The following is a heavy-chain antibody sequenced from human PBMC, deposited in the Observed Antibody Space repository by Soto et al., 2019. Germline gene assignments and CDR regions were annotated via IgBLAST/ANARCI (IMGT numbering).Heavy chain of an antibody. Sequence: QVQLVQSGAEEKKPGASVKVSCKASGYTFTDYSMHWVRQAPGQRLEWMGWINAGNSNTKYSQKFQGRVTITRDTSASTAYTELSSLRSEDTAVYYCASSGSYWGIDYWGQGTLVTVSS. V-gene: IGHV1-3*05. CDR1: GYTFTDYS. CDR2: INAGNSNT. D-gene: IGHD1-26*01. J-gene: IGHJ4*02. CDR3: ASSGSYWGIDY.